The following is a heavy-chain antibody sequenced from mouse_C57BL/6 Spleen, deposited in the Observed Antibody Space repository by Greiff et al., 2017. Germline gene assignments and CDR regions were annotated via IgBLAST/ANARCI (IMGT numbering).Heavy chain of an antibody. D-gene: IGHD1-1*01. CDR3: ARSYYGSSWGYAMDY. Sequence: QVHVKQSGPELVKPGASVKISCKASGYAFSSSWMNWVKQRPGKGLEWIGRIYPGDGDTNYNGKFKGKATLTADKSSSTAYMQLSSLTSEDSAVYFCARSYYGSSWGYAMDYWGQGTSVTVSS. J-gene: IGHJ4*01. V-gene: IGHV1-82*01. CDR2: IYPGDGDT. CDR1: GYAFSSSW.